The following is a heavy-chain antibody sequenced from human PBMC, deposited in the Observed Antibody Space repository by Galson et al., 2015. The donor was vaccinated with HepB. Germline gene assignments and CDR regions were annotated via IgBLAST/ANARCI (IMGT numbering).Heavy chain of an antibody. CDR1: GGSISSSNYF. CDR3: ARRDLFRFLEWTYNWFDP. J-gene: IGHJ5*02. Sequence: TLSLTCTVSGGSISSSNYFWAWIRQPPGKGLEWIGSISHSGSTHYNPSLKSRITISVDTSKNQFSLKLSSVTAADTAVYYCARRDLFRFLEWTYNWFDPWGQGTLVIVSS. V-gene: IGHV4-39*01. D-gene: IGHD3-3*01. CDR2: ISHSGST.